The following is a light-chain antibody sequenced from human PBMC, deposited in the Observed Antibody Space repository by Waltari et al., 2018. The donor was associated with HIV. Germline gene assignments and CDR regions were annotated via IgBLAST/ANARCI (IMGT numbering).Light chain of an antibody. CDR3: QQYDSTPLT. CDR1: QSILYSSNNRNY. J-gene: IGKJ4*01. V-gene: IGKV4-1*01. CDR2: WAS. Sequence: TQSPDSLAVSLGERATINCKSSQSILYSSNNRNYLAWYQQKPGQRPKLLIYWASTRESGVPDRFTGNGSGTDFTLTISSLQAEDVAVYYCQQYDSTPLTFGGGTKVEIK.